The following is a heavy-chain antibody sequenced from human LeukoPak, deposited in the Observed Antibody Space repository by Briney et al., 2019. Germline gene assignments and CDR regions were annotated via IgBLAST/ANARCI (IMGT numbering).Heavy chain of an antibody. Sequence: GGSRRLARAVYGFTFSTYAMHWVRQAAGKWLEYVSAISTNGDSTYYADSVKGRFTISRDNSKITLFLQMGSLRGDDMAVYYCARWGSTSCYDYWGQGTLVTVSS. J-gene: IGHJ4*02. CDR3: ARWGSTSCYDY. CDR2: ISTNGDST. V-gene: IGHV3-64*02. CDR1: GFTFSTYA. D-gene: IGHD2-2*01.